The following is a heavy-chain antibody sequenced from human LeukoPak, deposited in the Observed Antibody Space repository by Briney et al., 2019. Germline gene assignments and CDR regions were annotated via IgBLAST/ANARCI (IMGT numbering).Heavy chain of an antibody. D-gene: IGHD5-24*01. Sequence: GGSLRLSCAASGFTFSSCEMNWVRQAPGKGLEWVSYISKSGSTLYYADSVKGRFTISRDNAKKSLYLQMDSLRAEDTAVYYCVGDGYNQDPDQWGQGTLVTVSS. J-gene: IGHJ4*02. V-gene: IGHV3-48*03. CDR1: GFTFSSCE. CDR3: VGDGYNQDPDQ. CDR2: ISKSGSTL.